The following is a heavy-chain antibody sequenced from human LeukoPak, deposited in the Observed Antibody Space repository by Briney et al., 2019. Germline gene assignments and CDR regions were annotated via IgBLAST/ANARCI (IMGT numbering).Heavy chain of an antibody. D-gene: IGHD3-22*01. Sequence: SETLSLTCAVYGGSFSGYCWSWIRQPPGKGLEWIGEINHSGSTNYNPSLKSRVTISVDTSKNQFSLKLSSVTAADTAVYYCASGNYYDSSGAFDYWGQGTLVTVSS. V-gene: IGHV4-34*01. CDR1: GGSFSGYC. CDR3: ASGNYYDSSGAFDY. CDR2: INHSGST. J-gene: IGHJ4*02.